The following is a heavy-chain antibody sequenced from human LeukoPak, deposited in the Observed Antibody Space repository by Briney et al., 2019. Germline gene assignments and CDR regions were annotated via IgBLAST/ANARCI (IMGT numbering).Heavy chain of an antibody. CDR3: ARGGYYDSSGSFDP. Sequence: ASVKVSCKASGYTFARYYIHWVRQAPGQGLEWMGIINSSGGSTRYAQKFQGRVTMTRDTSTSTVYMELSSLRSDDTAVYYCARGGYYDSSGSFDPWGQGTLVTVSS. J-gene: IGHJ5*02. D-gene: IGHD3-22*01. CDR1: GYTFARYY. CDR2: INSSGGST. V-gene: IGHV1-46*01.